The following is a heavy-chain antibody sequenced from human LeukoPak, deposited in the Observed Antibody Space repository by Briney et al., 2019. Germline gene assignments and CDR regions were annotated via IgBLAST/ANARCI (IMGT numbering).Heavy chain of an antibody. J-gene: IGHJ4*02. CDR1: GGSISSYY. CDR2: IYYSGST. D-gene: IGHD3-3*01. CDR3: ARGAGDFWSGYLNFDY. Sequence: PSETLSLTCTVSGGSISSYYWSWIRQPPGKGLEGIGYIYYSGSTNYNPSLKSRVTISVDTSKNQFSLKLSSVTAADTAVYYCARGAGDFWSGYLNFDYWGQGALVTVSS. V-gene: IGHV4-59*01.